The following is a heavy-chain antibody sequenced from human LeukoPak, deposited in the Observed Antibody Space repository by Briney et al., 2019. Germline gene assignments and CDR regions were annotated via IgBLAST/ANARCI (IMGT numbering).Heavy chain of an antibody. J-gene: IGHJ4*02. Sequence: PGGSLRLSCAASGFTFSSHAMSWVRQAPGKGLEWVSVISGSGGSTYYADSVKGRFTISRDNSKNTLYLQMNSLRAEDTAVYYCAKWSGYSSGSVLDYWGQGTLVTVSS. D-gene: IGHD6-19*01. CDR3: AKWSGYSSGSVLDY. CDR1: GFTFSSHA. CDR2: ISGSGGST. V-gene: IGHV3-23*01.